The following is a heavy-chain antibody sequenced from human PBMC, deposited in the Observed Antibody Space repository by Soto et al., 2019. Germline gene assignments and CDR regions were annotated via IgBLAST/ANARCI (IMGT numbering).Heavy chain of an antibody. CDR1: GYTFDIYG. CDR2: ISADNGDT. J-gene: IGHJ4*02. D-gene: IGHD3-22*01. CDR3: ARDRSYYYESSGYPFDY. V-gene: IGHV1-18*01. Sequence: QVQLVQSGGEVRKPGASVKVSCKASGYTFDIYGISWVRQVPGQGPEWMGLISADNGDTKYAQKFQDRVIMTTDTSTSTAYMELRSLRSDDTAVYFCARDRSYYYESSGYPFDYWGQGTLVSVSA.